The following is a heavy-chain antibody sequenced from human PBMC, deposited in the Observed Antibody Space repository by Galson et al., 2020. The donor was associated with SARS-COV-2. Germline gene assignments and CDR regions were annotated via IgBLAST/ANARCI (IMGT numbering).Heavy chain of an antibody. CDR1: GYTFTGYY. Sequence: GESLKISCKASGYTFTGYYMHWVRQAPGQGLEWMGWINPNSGGTNYAQKFQGRVTMTRDTSISTAYMELSRLRSDDTAVYYCARDGSYCSSTSCYPGAPYYYYMDVWGKGTTVTISS. CDR2: INPNSGGT. CDR3: ARDGSYCSSTSCYPGAPYYYYMDV. J-gene: IGHJ6*03. V-gene: IGHV1-2*02. D-gene: IGHD2-2*01.